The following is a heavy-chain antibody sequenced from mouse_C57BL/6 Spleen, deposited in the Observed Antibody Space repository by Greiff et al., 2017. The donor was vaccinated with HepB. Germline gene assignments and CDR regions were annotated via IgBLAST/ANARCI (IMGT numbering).Heavy chain of an antibody. Sequence: QVQLQQSGPELVKPGASVKISCKASGYAFSSSWMNWVKQRPGKGLEWIGRIYPGDGDTNYNGKFKGKATLTADKSSSTAYMQLSSLTSEDSAVYFCARLGHYYGRGNYWGQGTTLTVSS. D-gene: IGHD1-1*01. CDR2: IYPGDGDT. J-gene: IGHJ2*01. V-gene: IGHV1-82*01. CDR3: ARLGHYYGRGNY. CDR1: GYAFSSSW.